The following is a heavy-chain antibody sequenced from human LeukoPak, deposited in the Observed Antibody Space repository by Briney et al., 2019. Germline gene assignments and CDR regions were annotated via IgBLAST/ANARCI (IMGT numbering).Heavy chain of an antibody. CDR1: GYTLTELS. V-gene: IGHV1-46*01. CDR3: ARGGVLRYFDWLSRHYYFDY. Sequence: ASVKVSCKVSGYTLTELSMHWVRQAPGKGLEWMGIINPSGGNTGCAQKFQGRVTMTRNTSISTAYMELSSLRSEDTAVYYCARGGVLRYFDWLSRHYYFDYWGQGTLVTVSS. CDR2: INPSGGNT. D-gene: IGHD3-9*01. J-gene: IGHJ4*02.